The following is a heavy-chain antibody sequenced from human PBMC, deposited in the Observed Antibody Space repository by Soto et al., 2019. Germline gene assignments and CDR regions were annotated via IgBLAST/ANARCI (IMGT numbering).Heavy chain of an antibody. D-gene: IGHD3-10*01. V-gene: IGHV4-34*01. CDR1: GGSFSDYY. Sequence: QVQLQQWGAGLLKPSETLSLTCAVYGGSFSDYYWTWIRQPPGKGLEWIGEINHGGSTNYNPSLKSRVTILLDTSKNQFSLRLSSVTAADTAVYYCARGITMVRGVYMYGMDVWGQGTTVTVS. CDR3: ARGITMVRGVYMYGMDV. CDR2: INHGGST. J-gene: IGHJ6*02.